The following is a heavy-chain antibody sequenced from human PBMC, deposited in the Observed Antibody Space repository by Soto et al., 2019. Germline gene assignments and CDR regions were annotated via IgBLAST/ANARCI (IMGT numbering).Heavy chain of an antibody. CDR2: IYSGGNT. CDR1: GFSVSTNY. CDR3: ARRPGFGQPEQRVIDY. D-gene: IGHD3-16*01. V-gene: IGHV3-53*01. J-gene: IGHJ4*02. Sequence: EVQLVESGGGLIQPGGSLRLSCAASGFSVSTNYMSWVRQAPGKGLEWVSVIYSGGNTYLADSVKGRLTVSRDISKNTQFLQMNSLTAEDTAIYYCARRPGFGQPEQRVIDYCGQGTLVTVSS.